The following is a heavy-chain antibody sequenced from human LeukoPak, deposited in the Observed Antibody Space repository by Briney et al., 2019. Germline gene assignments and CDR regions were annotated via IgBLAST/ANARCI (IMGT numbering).Heavy chain of an antibody. CDR2: IYYSGST. CDR3: ARAPQPRLAETRGFDC. CDR1: GGSISSGGYY. J-gene: IGHJ4*02. D-gene: IGHD3-10*01. Sequence: SETLSLTCTVSGGSISSGGYYWSWIRQHPGKGLEWIGYIYYSGSTYYNPSLKSRVTISVDTSKNQFSLKLSSVTAADTAVYYCARAPQPRLAETRGFDCWGQGTLVTVSS. V-gene: IGHV4-31*03.